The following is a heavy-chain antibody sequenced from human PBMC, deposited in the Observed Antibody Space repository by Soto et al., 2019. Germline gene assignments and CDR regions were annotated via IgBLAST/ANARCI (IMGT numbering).Heavy chain of an antibody. CDR2: ISAYNGNT. CDR1: GYTFTSYG. CDR3: ARASGSSYWFDP. V-gene: IGHV1-18*01. D-gene: IGHD1-26*01. Sequence: QVQLVQSGAEVKKPGASVKVSCKASGYTFTSYGISWVRQAPGQGLEWMGWISAYNGNTNYAQKLQGRVTMTTDTSTSPAYSELRSLRSEATAVYYWARASGSSYWFDPWGQGTLVTVSS. J-gene: IGHJ5*02.